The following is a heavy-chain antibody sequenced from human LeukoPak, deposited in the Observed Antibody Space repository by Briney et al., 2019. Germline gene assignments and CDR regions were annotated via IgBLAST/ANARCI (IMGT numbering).Heavy chain of an antibody. CDR3: ARRVDGSGRYRGYYYYYMDV. J-gene: IGHJ6*03. D-gene: IGHD3-10*01. CDR1: GFTYDDYG. CDR2: LNWNGAST. V-gene: IGHV3-20*04. Sequence: GGSLRLSCAASGFTYDDYGMSWVPQAPGKGLESVPGLNWNGASTGYADSVKGRFTISRDNAKNSLSLQMNSLRAEDTALYYCARRVDGSGRYRGYYYYYMDVWGKGTTVTISS.